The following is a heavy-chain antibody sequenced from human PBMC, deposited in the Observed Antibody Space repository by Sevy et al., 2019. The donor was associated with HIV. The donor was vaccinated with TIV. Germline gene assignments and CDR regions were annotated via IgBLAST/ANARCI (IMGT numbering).Heavy chain of an antibody. D-gene: IGHD6-6*01. CDR2: INHSGST. V-gene: IGHV4-34*01. J-gene: IGHJ6*02. CDR1: GGSFSGYY. Sequence: SETLSLTCGVFGGSFSGYYWTWIRQPPGKGLEWIGEINHSGSTNYNPSLKSRVTISVDTSKNQFSLKVSSVTAADTAVYYCARRYSTSSVSDHYYYYYGMDVWGQGTTVTVSS. CDR3: ARRYSTSSVSDHYYYYYGMDV.